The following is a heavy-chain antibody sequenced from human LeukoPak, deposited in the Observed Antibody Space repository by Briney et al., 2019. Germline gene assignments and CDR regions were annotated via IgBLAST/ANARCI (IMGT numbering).Heavy chain of an antibody. CDR2: ISSSSSYI. D-gene: IGHD3-10*01. V-gene: IGHV3-21*01. CDR1: GFTFSSYW. J-gene: IGHJ4*02. CDR3: ARELRDYYGSGSYYDYFDY. Sequence: GGSLRLSCAASGFTFSSYWMSWVRQAPGKGLEWVSSISSSSSYIYYADSVKGRFTISRDNAKNSLYLQMNSLRAEDTAVYYCARELRDYYGSGSYYDYFDYWGQGTLVTVSS.